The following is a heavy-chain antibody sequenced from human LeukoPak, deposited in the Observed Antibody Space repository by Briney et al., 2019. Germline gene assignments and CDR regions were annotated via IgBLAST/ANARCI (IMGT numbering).Heavy chain of an antibody. V-gene: IGHV3-23*01. D-gene: IGHD3-22*01. CDR3: AKGGYYSDSAFDY. Sequence: GGSLRLSCVASGFTFSSYAMSWVRQAPGKGLEWVSGISSSGTNTYYADSVKGRFTISRDNSKHTLFLHMSSLRAEDTAVYYCAKGGYYSDSAFDYWGQGTLVTVSS. CDR1: GFTFSSYA. J-gene: IGHJ4*02. CDR2: ISSSGTNT.